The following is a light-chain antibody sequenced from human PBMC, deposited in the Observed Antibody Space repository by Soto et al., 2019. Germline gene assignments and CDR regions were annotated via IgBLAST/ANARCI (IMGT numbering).Light chain of an antibody. Sequence: QSVLTQSSSASASLGSSVKLTCTLSSGHSSYIIAWHQQQPGKAPRYLMKLEGSGSYNKGSGVPDRFSGSSSGADRYLTLSNLQFEDEADYYRETWDSNTRVFGGGTQPTVL. CDR2: LEGSGSY. CDR1: SGHSSYI. J-gene: IGLJ3*02. CDR3: ETWDSNTRV. V-gene: IGLV4-60*02.